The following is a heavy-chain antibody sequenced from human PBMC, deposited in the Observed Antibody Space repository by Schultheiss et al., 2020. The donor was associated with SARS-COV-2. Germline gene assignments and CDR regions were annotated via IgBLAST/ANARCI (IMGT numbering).Heavy chain of an antibody. J-gene: IGHJ4*02. V-gene: IGHV6-1*01. Sequence: SQTLSLTCAISGDSVSSYSAAWNWIRQSPSRGLEWLGRTYYRSKFYSDYAVSVKSRITIDPDTSKNQFSLQLNSVTPEDTAVYYCARDLAVLGSSRYFDYWGQGILVTVSS. CDR2: TYYRSKFYS. CDR1: GDSVSSYSAA. D-gene: IGHD2-8*01. CDR3: ARDLAVLGSSRYFDY.